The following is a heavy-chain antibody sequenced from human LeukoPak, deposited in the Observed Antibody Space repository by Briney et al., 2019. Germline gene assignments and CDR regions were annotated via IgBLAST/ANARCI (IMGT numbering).Heavy chain of an antibody. Sequence: SSETLSLTCAVSGVSISSNNWWNWVRQPPGKGLEWIGEIYHSGSSNYNPPLKSRVTISVDKSKNQLSLKLSSVTAADTAVYYCARGPRITLIRGGQWYYYMDVWGKGTTVTISS. V-gene: IGHV4-4*02. CDR2: IYHSGSS. CDR3: ARGPRITLIRGGQWYYYMDV. D-gene: IGHD3-10*01. J-gene: IGHJ6*03. CDR1: GVSISSNNW.